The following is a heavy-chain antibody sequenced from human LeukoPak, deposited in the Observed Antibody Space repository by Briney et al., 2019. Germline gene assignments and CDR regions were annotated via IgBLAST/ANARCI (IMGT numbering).Heavy chain of an antibody. CDR1: GFSFSSYS. Sequence: GGSLRLSCTASGFSFSSYSMSWVRQPPGKGLEWISAINDDVTYYRDSVKGRFAVSRDNSRNTLYLQLNSLRAEDTAVYYCAKVPLRSGWKVFDYWGQGTLVTVSS. J-gene: IGHJ4*02. CDR3: AKVPLRSGWKVFDY. V-gene: IGHV3-23*01. D-gene: IGHD6-19*01. CDR2: INDDVT.